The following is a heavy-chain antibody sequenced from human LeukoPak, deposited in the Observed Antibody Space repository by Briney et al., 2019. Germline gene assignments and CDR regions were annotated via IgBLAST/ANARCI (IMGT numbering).Heavy chain of an antibody. CDR2: INSDGTSA. D-gene: IGHD2-2*01. J-gene: IGHJ4*02. V-gene: IGHV3-74*01. Sequence: GGSLRLSCAASGFTFSSYWMHGVRQAPGKGLVWVSRINSDGTSAIYADSVRGRFTISRDNAKNTLYLQMNSLGDEDTAVYYCARVRVVPAGYFDTWGQGTLVTVSS. CDR1: GFTFSSYW. CDR3: ARVRVVPAGYFDT.